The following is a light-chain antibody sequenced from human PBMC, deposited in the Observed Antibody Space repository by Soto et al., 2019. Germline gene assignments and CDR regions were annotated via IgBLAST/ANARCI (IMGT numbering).Light chain of an antibody. Sequence: QSVLTQPPSVSGAPGQRVTISCTGSSSNIGAGYDVHWYQQLPGTAPKLLIYGNSNRPSGVPDRFSGSKSGTSASLAITGLQAEDEADYYCQSYDSSLPGVVFGGGTKLPS. V-gene: IGLV1-40*01. CDR3: QSYDSSLPGVV. J-gene: IGLJ2*01. CDR1: SSNIGAGYD. CDR2: GNS.